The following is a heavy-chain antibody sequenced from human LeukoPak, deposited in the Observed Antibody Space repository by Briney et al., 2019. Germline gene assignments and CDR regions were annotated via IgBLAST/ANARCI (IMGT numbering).Heavy chain of an antibody. V-gene: IGHV4-34*01. J-gene: IGHJ4*02. D-gene: IGHD6-13*01. Sequence: SETLSLTCAVYGGSFSGYYWSWIRQPPGKGREGIGEINHSGSGNYNPALKSRVTISVDPYKTQLSLKLSSVTAADTAVYYCARGQRYSRSWYYRGQGTLVTVSS. CDR3: ARGQRYSRSWYY. CDR2: INHSGSG. CDR1: GGSFSGYY.